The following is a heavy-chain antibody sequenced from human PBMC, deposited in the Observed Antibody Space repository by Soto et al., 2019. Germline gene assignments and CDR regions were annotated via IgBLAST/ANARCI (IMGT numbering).Heavy chain of an antibody. D-gene: IGHD4-17*01. CDR2: ISYSGRT. CDR3: AREEWAVTTGGYYYYYGIDV. CDR1: GGSISSGGYY. J-gene: IGHJ6*02. Sequence: QIQLQESGPGLVKPSQTLSLTCTVSGGSISSGGYYWNWIRQHPGKGLEWIGYISYSGRTFYNPSLKSRVNISVDTSKKQFSLKLSSVTAADTAVYYCAREEWAVTTGGYYYYYGIDVWGQGTTVTVSS. V-gene: IGHV4-31*03.